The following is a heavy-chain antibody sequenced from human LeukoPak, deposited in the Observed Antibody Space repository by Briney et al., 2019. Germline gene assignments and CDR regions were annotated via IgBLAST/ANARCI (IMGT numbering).Heavy chain of an antibody. CDR1: GFTFSTYA. D-gene: IGHD6-13*01. J-gene: IGHJ4*02. CDR3: AKDPFLSAAGRGIDY. V-gene: IGHV3-23*01. Sequence: GGSLRLSCAASGFTFSTYAMSWVRQAPGKGLEWVSSIRGSGDITDYADSVKGRFTISRDNSKNTLYLQMNSLRAEDTAVYYCAKDPFLSAAGRGIDYWGQGTLVTVSS. CDR2: IRGSGDIT.